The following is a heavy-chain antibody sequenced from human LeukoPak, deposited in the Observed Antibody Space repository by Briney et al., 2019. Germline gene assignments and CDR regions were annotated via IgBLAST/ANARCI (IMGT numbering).Heavy chain of an antibody. Sequence: GASVKVSCKASGFTFTSSAMQWVRQARGQRLEWIGWIVVGSGNTNYAQKFQERVTITRDMSTSTAYMELSSLRSEDTAVYYCAAEGISDDYGDYSSLGAFDIWGQGTMVTVSS. J-gene: IGHJ3*02. D-gene: IGHD4-17*01. CDR2: IVVGSGNT. V-gene: IGHV1-58*02. CDR1: GFTFTSSA. CDR3: AAEGISDDYGDYSSLGAFDI.